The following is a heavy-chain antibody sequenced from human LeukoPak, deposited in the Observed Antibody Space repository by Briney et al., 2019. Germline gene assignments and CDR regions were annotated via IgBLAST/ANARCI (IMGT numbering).Heavy chain of an antibody. Sequence: GGSLRLSCAASGFTFSSYGIHWVRQAPGKGLEWVAVVWYDGSEKYYADSVKGRFTISRDNSKNTLYLQMNSLRAEDAAIYYCARDRGDPDYYFDQWGQGTLVTVSS. D-gene: IGHD7-27*01. V-gene: IGHV3-33*01. CDR3: ARDRGDPDYYFDQ. CDR1: GFTFSSYG. CDR2: VWYDGSEK. J-gene: IGHJ4*02.